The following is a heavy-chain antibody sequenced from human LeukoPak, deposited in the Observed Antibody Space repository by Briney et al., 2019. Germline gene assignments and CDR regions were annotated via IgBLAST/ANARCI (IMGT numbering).Heavy chain of an antibody. Sequence: ASAKVSCKASGYTFTGYYMHWVRQAPGQGLEWMGWINTNSGGTNYAQKFQGRVTMTRDTSISTAYMELSRLRSDDTAVYYRARASAYIAAAGVDYWGQGTLVTVSS. V-gene: IGHV1-2*02. J-gene: IGHJ4*02. CDR1: GYTFTGYY. D-gene: IGHD6-13*01. CDR3: ARASAYIAAAGVDY. CDR2: INTNSGGT.